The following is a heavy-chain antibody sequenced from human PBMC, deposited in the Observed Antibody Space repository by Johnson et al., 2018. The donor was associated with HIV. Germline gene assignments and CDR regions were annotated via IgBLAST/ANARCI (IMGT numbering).Heavy chain of an antibody. CDR3: ARWGRGSIVLVVYARSDAFDI. Sequence: QMLLVESGGGVVQRGGSLRLSCVASGFTFSSYGMHWVRQAPGKGLEWVAFIRSDWPNKYYGDSVKGRFPFSSDNSKNTVYLQMNSLRAEDTAVYYCARWGRGSIVLVVYARSDAFDIWGQGTMVTVSS. V-gene: IGHV3-30*02. J-gene: IGHJ3*02. CDR1: GFTFSSYG. D-gene: IGHD2-8*02. CDR2: IRSDWPNK.